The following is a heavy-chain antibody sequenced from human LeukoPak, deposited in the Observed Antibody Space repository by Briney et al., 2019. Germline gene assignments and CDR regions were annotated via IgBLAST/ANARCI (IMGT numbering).Heavy chain of an antibody. D-gene: IGHD3-22*01. CDR2: ISAYTGNT. CDR3: ARSGVGYFYDSTGYYPLDY. J-gene: IGHJ4*02. CDR1: GYTFTNYG. V-gene: IGHV1-18*01. Sequence: ASVKVSCKASGYTFTNYGISWVRQAPEQGLEWMGWISAYTGNTNYAQNLQGRVTMTTDTSTGTAYMELRSLRSDDTAVYYCARSGVGYFYDSTGYYPLDYWGQGTLVTVSS.